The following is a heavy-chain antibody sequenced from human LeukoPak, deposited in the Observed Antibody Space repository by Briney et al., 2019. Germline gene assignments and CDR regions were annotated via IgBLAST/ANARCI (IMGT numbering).Heavy chain of an antibody. Sequence: SSETLSLTCTVSGGSFGGSQYWGWFRQAPGKGLEWIGSTYTSGRTFYNPSLASRLTTSVDTSTNQISLRLTSATVADTAVFYCAAGKDVVGSPVGAFDIWGQGTMVTVSS. V-gene: IGHV4-39*07. D-gene: IGHD2-2*01. CDR3: AAGKDVVGSPVGAFDI. J-gene: IGHJ3*02. CDR1: GGSFGGSQY. CDR2: TYTSGRT.